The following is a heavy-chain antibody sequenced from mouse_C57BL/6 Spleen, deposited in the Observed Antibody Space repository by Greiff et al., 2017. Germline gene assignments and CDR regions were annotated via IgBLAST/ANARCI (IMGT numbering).Heavy chain of an antibody. CDR2: INPGSGGT. D-gene: IGHD2-5*01. CDR3: ARGSNYGEDY. Sequence: QVQLKQSGAELVRPGTSVKVSCKASGYAFTNYLIEWVKQRPGQGLEWIGVINPGSGGTNYNEKFKGKATLTADKSSSTAYMQLSSLTSEDSAVYFCARGSNYGEDYWGQGTSVTVSS. J-gene: IGHJ4*01. CDR1: GYAFTNYL. V-gene: IGHV1-54*01.